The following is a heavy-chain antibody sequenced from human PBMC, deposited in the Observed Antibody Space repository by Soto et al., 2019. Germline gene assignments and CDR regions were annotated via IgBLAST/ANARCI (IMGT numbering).Heavy chain of an antibody. V-gene: IGHV4-28*03. Sequence: QVQLQESGPGLVKPSDTLSLTCAVSGYSISSSNWWGWIRQPPGKGLEWIGYIYYSGSTYYNPSLKRRITSSVDTSKNQFSLKLSAVTAGDTAVYYCARESTYYYDSSGYKEGWFDPWGQGTLVTVSS. J-gene: IGHJ5*02. CDR1: GYSISSSNW. CDR2: IYYSGST. CDR3: ARESTYYYDSSGYKEGWFDP. D-gene: IGHD3-22*01.